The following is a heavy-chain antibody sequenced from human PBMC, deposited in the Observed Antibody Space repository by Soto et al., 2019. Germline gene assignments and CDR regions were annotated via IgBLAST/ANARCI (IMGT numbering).Heavy chain of an antibody. V-gene: IGHV4-34*01. CDR2: INHSGST. CDR1: GESFRGYY. D-gene: IGHD3-10*01. J-gene: IGHJ6*02. CDR3: ERVNGWGSYGMDV. Sequence: SETLSLTCAVYGESFRGYYWSWIRQPPGKGLEWIGEINHSGSTNYNPSLKSRVTISVDAYKNQFSLKLTSVTAADTGLYYCERVNGWGSYGMDVWGQGTTVT.